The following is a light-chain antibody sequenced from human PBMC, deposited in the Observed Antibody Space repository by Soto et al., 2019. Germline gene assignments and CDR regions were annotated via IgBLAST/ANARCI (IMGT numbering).Light chain of an antibody. CDR1: QDISSD. V-gene: IGKV1-9*01. J-gene: IGKJ5*01. CDR3: QQLNIYPIT. CDR2: TAS. Sequence: DIQLTQSPSFLSASVGDRVTITCRASQDISSDLAWYQQKPGKAPNLLIYTASTLQTGVPSKFSGSGSGTEFTLTISSLQPEDFATYYCQQLNIYPITFGQGTRLEIK.